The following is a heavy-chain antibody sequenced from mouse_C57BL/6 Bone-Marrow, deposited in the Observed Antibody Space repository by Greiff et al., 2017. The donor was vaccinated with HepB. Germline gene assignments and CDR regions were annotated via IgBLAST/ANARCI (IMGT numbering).Heavy chain of an antibody. Sequence: EVQVVESGPGLAKPSQTLSLTCSVTGYSITSDYWNWIRKFPGNKLEYMGYISYSGSTYYNPSLKSRISITRDTSKNQYYLQLNSVTTEDTATYYCAKSLNYYGSSSYYYAMDYWGQGTSVTVSS. CDR1: GYSITSDY. V-gene: IGHV3-8*01. D-gene: IGHD1-1*01. CDR2: ISYSGST. J-gene: IGHJ4*01. CDR3: AKSLNYYGSSSYYYAMDY.